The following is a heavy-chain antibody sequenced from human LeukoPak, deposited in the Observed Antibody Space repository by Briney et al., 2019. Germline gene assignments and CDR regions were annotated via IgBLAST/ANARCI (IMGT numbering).Heavy chain of an antibody. D-gene: IGHD3-22*01. J-gene: IGHJ4*02. CDR2: IYYSGST. Sequence: PSETLSLTCTVSGGSISSGGYYWSWIRQRPGKGLEWIGYIYYSGSTYYNPSLKSRVTISVDTSKNQFSLKLSSVTAADTAVYYCARSPAYYDSSGYYFDYWGQGTLVTVSS. V-gene: IGHV4-31*03. CDR1: GGSISSGGYY. CDR3: ARSPAYYDSSGYYFDY.